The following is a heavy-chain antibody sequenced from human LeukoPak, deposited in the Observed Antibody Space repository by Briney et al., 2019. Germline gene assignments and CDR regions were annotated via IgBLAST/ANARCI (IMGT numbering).Heavy chain of an antibody. V-gene: IGHV4-39*01. D-gene: IGHD2-15*01. J-gene: IGHJ3*02. CDR2: IYYSGST. CDR1: GGSISSSSYY. Sequence: SETLSLTCTVSGGSISSSSYYWGWIRQPPGKGLEWIGSIYYSGSTYYNPSLKSRVTISVDTSKNQFSLKLSSVTAADTAVYCCARTLVVAVRDAFDIWGQGTMVTVSS. CDR3: ARTLVVAVRDAFDI.